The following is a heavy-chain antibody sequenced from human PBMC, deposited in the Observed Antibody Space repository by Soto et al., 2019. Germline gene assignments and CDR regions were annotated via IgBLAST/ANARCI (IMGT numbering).Heavy chain of an antibody. Sequence: EVQLLESGGGLVQPGGSLRLSCAASGFSIGSSAWSWVRQAPGKGLDWVSTIGGNGVTTFYADSVKGRFTISRDISRNTVFLQMSSLRAEDTALYYCAKSSRSCSGGGCVYYFDYWGQGTLVTVSS. CDR3: AKSSRSCSGGGCVYYFDY. D-gene: IGHD2-15*01. V-gene: IGHV3-23*01. CDR2: IGGNGVTT. J-gene: IGHJ4*02. CDR1: GFSIGSSA.